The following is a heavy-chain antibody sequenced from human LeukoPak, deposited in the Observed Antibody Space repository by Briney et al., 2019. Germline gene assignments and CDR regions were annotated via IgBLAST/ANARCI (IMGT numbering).Heavy chain of an antibody. CDR2: ISGSGGST. D-gene: IGHD1-7*01. J-gene: IGHJ3*02. V-gene: IGHV3-23*01. CDR1: GFTFSSYA. Sequence: GGSLRLSCAASGFTFSSYAMSWVRQAPGKGLEWVSAISGSGGSTYYADSVKGRFTISRDNSKNTLYLQMNSLRAEDTAVYYCAKRPGITGTPDDAFDIWGQGTMVTVSS. CDR3: AKRPGITGTPDDAFDI.